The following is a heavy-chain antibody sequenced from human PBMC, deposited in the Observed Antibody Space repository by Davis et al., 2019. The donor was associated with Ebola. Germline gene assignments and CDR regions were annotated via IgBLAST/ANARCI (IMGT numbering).Heavy chain of an antibody. J-gene: IGHJ4*02. CDR3: AREKAASYFDY. CDR2: ITGSGFAT. CDR1: GFTFSNYA. D-gene: IGHD6-13*01. Sequence: GGSLRLSCAASGFTFSNYAMNWVRQAPGKGLEWVSDITGSGFATHYADSVTGRFTISRDNSKHIVYLQMISLRAEDTAVYYCAREKAASYFDYWGQGTLVTVSS. V-gene: IGHV3-23*01.